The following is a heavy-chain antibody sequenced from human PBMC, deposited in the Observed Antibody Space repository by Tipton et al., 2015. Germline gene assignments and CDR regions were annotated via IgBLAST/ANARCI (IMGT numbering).Heavy chain of an antibody. V-gene: IGHV4-4*01. CDR3: ARDLEHGMDV. J-gene: IGHJ6*02. CDR1: GGSITTINW. Sequence: TLSLTCSVFGGSITTINWCTWVRQPPGKGLEWIGEVYHTGTTNYTPSLKSRLTISVDKSKNHFSLKLNSVTAADTAVYFCARDLEHGMDVWGQGTTVTVS. CDR2: VYHTGTT.